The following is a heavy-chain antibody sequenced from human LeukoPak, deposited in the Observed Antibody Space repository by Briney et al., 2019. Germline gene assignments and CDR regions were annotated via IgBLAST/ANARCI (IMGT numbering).Heavy chain of an antibody. V-gene: IGHV3-23*01. Sequence: GGSLRLSCAASGFTFSSYAMSWVRQAPGKGLEWVSAISGSGGSTYYADSVKGRFTISRDNSKNTLYLQMNSLRAEDTAVYYCAKDHDDFWSGYSNYFDYWGQGTLVTVSS. CDR2: ISGSGGST. J-gene: IGHJ4*02. D-gene: IGHD3-3*01. CDR3: AKDHDDFWSGYSNYFDY. CDR1: GFTFSSYA.